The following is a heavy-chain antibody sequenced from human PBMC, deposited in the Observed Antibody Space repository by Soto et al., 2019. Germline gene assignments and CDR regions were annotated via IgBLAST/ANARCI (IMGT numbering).Heavy chain of an antibody. Sequence: VQVVASGGGLVQPGRSLRLSCAVSGFRFEQYVMHWVRQAPGKGLECVSTVSPTGDTVAYADSVEGRFTVSRDNAKNSLYLQMNRLKGDDTDFYYCIKDAPNGSIDEWRQGTLVTVSS. D-gene: IGHD3-10*01. CDR2: VSPTGDTV. J-gene: IGHJ4*02. CDR1: GFRFEQYV. V-gene: IGHV3-9*01. CDR3: IKDAPNGSIDE.